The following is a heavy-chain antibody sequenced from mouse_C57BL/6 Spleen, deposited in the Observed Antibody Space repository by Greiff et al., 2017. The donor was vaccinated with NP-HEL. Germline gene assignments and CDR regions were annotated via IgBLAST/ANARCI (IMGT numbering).Heavy chain of an antibody. CDR1: GFSLTSYG. V-gene: IGHV2-2*01. CDR3: ARNPYGGLYFDV. CDR2: IWSGGST. D-gene: IGHD1-1*02. J-gene: IGHJ1*03. Sequence: QVQLQQSGPGLVQPSQSLSITCTVSGFSLTSYGVHWVRQSPGKGLEWLGVIWSGGSTDYNAAFISRLSISKDNSKSQVFFKMNSLQADDTAIYYCARNPYGGLYFDVWGTGTTVTVSS.